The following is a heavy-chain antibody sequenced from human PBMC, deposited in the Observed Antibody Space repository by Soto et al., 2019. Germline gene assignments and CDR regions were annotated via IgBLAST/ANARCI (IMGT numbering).Heavy chain of an antibody. D-gene: IGHD3-16*01. Sequence: EVQLVESGGDLVQPGGSLRLSCAASGFTFSDHYMDWVRQAPGKGLEWVGRTRNKANSYTTEYAASVKGRFTISRDDSKNSLYLQMNSLKTEDTAVYYCARVLTASWGYYFDYWGQGTLVTVSS. CDR3: ARVLTASWGYYFDY. CDR1: GFTFSDHY. J-gene: IGHJ4*02. V-gene: IGHV3-72*01. CDR2: TRNKANSYTT.